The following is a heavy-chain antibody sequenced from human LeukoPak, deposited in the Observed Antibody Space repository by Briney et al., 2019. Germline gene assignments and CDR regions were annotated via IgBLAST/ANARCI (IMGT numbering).Heavy chain of an antibody. CDR2: ISSTSSLI. CDR3: ARYNSGWNDY. D-gene: IGHD6-19*01. V-gene: IGHV3-21*01. J-gene: IGHJ4*02. Sequence: GGSLRLSCAASGFTFSSYSMNWVRQAPGKGLEWVSSISSTSSLILYADSLKGRFTISRDNAKNLLYLQMDSLRAEDTAVYYCARYNSGWNDYWGQGTLVTVSS. CDR1: GFTFSSYS.